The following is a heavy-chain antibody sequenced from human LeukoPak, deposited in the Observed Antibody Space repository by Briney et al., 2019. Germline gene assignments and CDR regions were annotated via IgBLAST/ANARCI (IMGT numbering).Heavy chain of an antibody. Sequence: SGPTLVNPTQTLTLTGTFSGFSLSTSGMRVSWIRQPPGKALEWLARFDWDDDKFYSTSLKTRLTISKDTSKNQVVLTMTNMDPVDTATYYCARGPLYCSSTSCPGGYFDYWGQGTLVTVSS. J-gene: IGHJ4*02. V-gene: IGHV2-70*04. CDR2: FDWDDDK. CDR3: ARGPLYCSSTSCPGGYFDY. CDR1: GFSLSTSGMR. D-gene: IGHD2-2*01.